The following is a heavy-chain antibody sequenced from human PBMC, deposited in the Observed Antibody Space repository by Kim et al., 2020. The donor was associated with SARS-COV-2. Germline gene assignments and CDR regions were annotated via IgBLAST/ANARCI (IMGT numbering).Heavy chain of an antibody. J-gene: IGHJ4*02. CDR2: IWYDGSNK. V-gene: IGHV3-33*06. D-gene: IGHD3-9*01. Sequence: GGSLRLSCAASGFTFSSYGMHWVRQAPGKGLEWVAVIWYDGSNKYYADSVKGRFTISRDNSKNTLYLQMNSLRAEDTAVYYCAKGYSFDRGRYFDWLDFDYWGQGTLVTVSS. CDR1: GFTFSSYG. CDR3: AKGYSFDRGRYFDWLDFDY.